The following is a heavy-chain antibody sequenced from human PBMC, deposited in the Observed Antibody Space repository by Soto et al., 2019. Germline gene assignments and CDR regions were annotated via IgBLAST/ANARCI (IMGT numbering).Heavy chain of an antibody. Sequence: LRLSCAASGFTFTNAWMSWVRQAPGKGLEWVGRIKSKTDGGTTDYAAPVKGRFTISRDDSKNTLYLQMNSLKTEDTAVYYCTTARGTYGAEYFQHWGQGTLVTVSS. CDR2: IKSKTDGGTT. V-gene: IGHV3-15*01. CDR3: TTARGTYGAEYFQH. CDR1: GFTFTNAW. D-gene: IGHD4-17*01. J-gene: IGHJ1*01.